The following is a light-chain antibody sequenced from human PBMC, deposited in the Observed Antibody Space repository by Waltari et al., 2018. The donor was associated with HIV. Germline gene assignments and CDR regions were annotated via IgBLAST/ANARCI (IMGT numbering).Light chain of an antibody. J-gene: IGKJ1*01. CDR1: QKILFSSTNKNY. CDR2: WAS. Sequence: DIVLTQSPDSLAVSLGERATMNCNSSQKILFSSTNKNYLSWYQQRPGQPPRLLIYWASSRESGVPERFTGSGSGTNFTLTISRLQADDVAVYFCQQYYSTPRTFGQGTKV. CDR3: QQYYSTPRT. V-gene: IGKV4-1*01.